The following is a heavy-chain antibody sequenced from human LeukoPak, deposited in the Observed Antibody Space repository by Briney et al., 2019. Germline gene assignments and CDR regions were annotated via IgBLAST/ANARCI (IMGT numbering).Heavy chain of an antibody. CDR3: ARSRYCSGSNCYLTTTYYYYMDV. J-gene: IGHJ6*03. CDR2: INPNSGGP. Sequence: ASVKVSCKASGYTFTGYYMHWVRQAPGQGLEWMGWINPNSGGPNYAQKFQGRVTMTRDTSISTAYMELSRLRSDDTAVYYCARSRYCSGSNCYLTTTYYYYMDVWGKGTTVTVSS. V-gene: IGHV1-2*02. CDR1: GYTFTGYY. D-gene: IGHD2-15*01.